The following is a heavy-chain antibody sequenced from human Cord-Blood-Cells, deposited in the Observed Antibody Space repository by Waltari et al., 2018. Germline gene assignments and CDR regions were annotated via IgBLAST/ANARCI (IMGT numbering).Heavy chain of an antibody. V-gene: IGHV4-39*01. CDR2: IYYSGST. Sequence: QLQLQESGPGLVKPSETLSLTCTVSGGSISSSSYYWGWIRQPPGKGLGWIGSIYYSGSTYYNPSLKRRVTISVDTSKNQFSLKLSSVTAADTAVYYCARQGFKGSSSWPFDYWGQGTLVTVSS. J-gene: IGHJ4*02. CDR3: ARQGFKGSSSWPFDY. D-gene: IGHD6-13*01. CDR1: GGSISSSSYY.